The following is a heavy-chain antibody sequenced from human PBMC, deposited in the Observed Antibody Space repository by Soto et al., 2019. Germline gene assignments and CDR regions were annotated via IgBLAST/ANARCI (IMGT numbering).Heavy chain of an antibody. CDR2: ISYDGSNK. J-gene: IGHJ3*02. Sequence: GGSLRLSCAASGFTFSSYGMHWVRQAPGKGLEWVAVISYDGSNKYYADSVKGRFTISRDNSKNTLYLQMNSLRAEDTAVYYCAKDFGDHLDEPDAFDIWGQGTMVTVSS. V-gene: IGHV3-30*18. D-gene: IGHD3-16*01. CDR1: GFTFSSYG. CDR3: AKDFGDHLDEPDAFDI.